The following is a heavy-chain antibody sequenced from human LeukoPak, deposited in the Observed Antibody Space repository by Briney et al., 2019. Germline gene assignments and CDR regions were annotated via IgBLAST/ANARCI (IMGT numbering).Heavy chain of an antibody. V-gene: IGHV4-39*07. CDR3: AGARGDALGYCSGCSCPNWFDP. J-gene: IGHJ5*02. Sequence: SETLSLTCTFSGGSFSSGTFYWAWIRQPPGKGLEWIVSIHFSGGTYYNPSLKSRLTISVDTSKNQFSLKLSSVTAADTAVYYCAGARGDALGYCSGCSCPNWFDPWGQGTLVTVSS. D-gene: IGHD2-15*01. CDR1: GGSFSSGTFY. CDR2: IHFSGGT.